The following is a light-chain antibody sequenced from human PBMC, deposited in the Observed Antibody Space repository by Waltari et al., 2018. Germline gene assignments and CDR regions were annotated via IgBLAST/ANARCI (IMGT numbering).Light chain of an antibody. V-gene: IGKV4-1*01. Sequence: DIVMTQSPDSLAVSLGERATIHRKSSQSVLYSSNNKNYLAWFQQRPGQPPKLLIYWSSTRESGVPDRFSASGSGTDFTLTISSLQAEDVAVYYCLQYYNTPQTFGQGTRVEIK. CDR3: LQYYNTPQT. CDR1: QSVLYSSNNKNY. J-gene: IGKJ1*01. CDR2: WSS.